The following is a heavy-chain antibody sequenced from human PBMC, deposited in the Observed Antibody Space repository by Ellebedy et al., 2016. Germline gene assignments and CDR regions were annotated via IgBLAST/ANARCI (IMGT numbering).Heavy chain of an antibody. CDR2: INLNNGNT. CDR3: ARAPCDNTNCYSSDL. Sequence: ASVKVSXXASGYTFTTYDISWVRQAPGQGLEWMGWINLNNGNTEYARPLQGRVTMSTDTSTSTVYMELGGLRSDDTAVYFCARAPCDNTNCYSSDLWGQGTLVTVSS. D-gene: IGHD2-2*01. V-gene: IGHV1-18*01. CDR1: GYTFTTYD. J-gene: IGHJ5*02.